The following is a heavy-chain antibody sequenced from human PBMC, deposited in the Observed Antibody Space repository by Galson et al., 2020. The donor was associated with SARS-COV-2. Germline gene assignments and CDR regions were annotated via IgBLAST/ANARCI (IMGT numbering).Heavy chain of an antibody. V-gene: IGHV4-34*01. J-gene: IGHJ4*02. D-gene: IGHD6-19*01. Sequence: SQASETLSLTCAVHGGSFSAYYWTWIRQPPGKGLEWIGEITHSGGTNYSPSLKSRLTISVVRSNNHFSLRLTSVTAADTAVYYYARGSPVTYASGWYSNYWGQGTLVTVSS. CDR2: ITHSGGT. CDR3: ARGSPVTYASGWYSNY. CDR1: GGSFSAYY.